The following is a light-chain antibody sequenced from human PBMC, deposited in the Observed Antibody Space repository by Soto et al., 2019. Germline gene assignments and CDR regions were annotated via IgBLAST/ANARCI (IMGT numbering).Light chain of an antibody. J-gene: IGKJ5*01. CDR1: QPISTW. V-gene: IGKV1-5*01. CDR2: HAS. CDR3: QQYDEHSIT. Sequence: DIQVTQSPSSLSASVGDIVTITFRASQPISTWLAWYQQRPGKAPNLLIYHASSLESGVPSRFSGSGSGTEFTLSISSLQPDDFGTYYCQQYDEHSITFGQGTRLEIK.